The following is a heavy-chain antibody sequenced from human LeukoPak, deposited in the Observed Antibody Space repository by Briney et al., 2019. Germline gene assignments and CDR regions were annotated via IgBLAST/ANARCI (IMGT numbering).Heavy chain of an antibody. CDR1: GFTFSSYV. CDR3: ANDLVYCSGGSCYSANFDY. J-gene: IGHJ4*02. D-gene: IGHD2-15*01. V-gene: IGHV3-23*01. Sequence: AGSLRLSCTASGFTFSSYVMSWVRPAPGQGLEWVSAISGSGGSTYYAVSVKGRFTIARDDSKIKLYLQMISLRAEDTAVYYCANDLVYCSGGSCYSANFDYWGEGTLDTVSS. CDR2: ISGSGGST.